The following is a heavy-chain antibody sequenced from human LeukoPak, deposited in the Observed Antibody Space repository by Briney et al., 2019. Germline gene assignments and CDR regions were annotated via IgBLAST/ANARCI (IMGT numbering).Heavy chain of an antibody. CDR2: ISSSGSTI. D-gene: IGHD3-22*01. CDR3: ARHVVAVGFDY. Sequence: GGSLRLSCAASGFTFSSYEMNWVRQAPGKGLEWVSYISSSGSTIYYADSVKGRFTISRDNAKNSLYLQMNSLRAEDAAVYYCARHVVAVGFDYWGQGTLVTVSS. V-gene: IGHV3-48*03. CDR1: GFTFSSYE. J-gene: IGHJ4*02.